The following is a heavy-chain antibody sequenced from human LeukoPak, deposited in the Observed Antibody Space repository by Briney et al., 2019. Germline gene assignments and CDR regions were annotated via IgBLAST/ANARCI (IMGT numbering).Heavy chain of an antibody. D-gene: IGHD6-13*01. CDR1: GFTFSSYS. CDR2: ISSSSTYM. CDR3: ARAGVAAAMDV. V-gene: IGHV3-21*01. Sequence: GGSLRLSCAASGFTFSSYSMNWVRQAPGKGLEWVSSISSSSTYMYYADSVKGRFTISRGNAKNSLYLQMNSLRAEDTAVYYCARAGVAAAMDVWGQGTTVTVSS. J-gene: IGHJ6*02.